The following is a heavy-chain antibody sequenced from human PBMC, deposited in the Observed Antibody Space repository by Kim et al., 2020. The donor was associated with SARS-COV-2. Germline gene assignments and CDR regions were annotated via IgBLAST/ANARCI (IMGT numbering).Heavy chain of an antibody. V-gene: IGHV1-69*02. D-gene: IGHD1-7*01. CDR3: ARGAGRNFRGAFDI. Sequence: AQKFQGRVTITADKSTSTAYMELSSLRSEDTAVYYCARGAGRNFRGAFDIWGQGTMVTVSS. J-gene: IGHJ3*02.